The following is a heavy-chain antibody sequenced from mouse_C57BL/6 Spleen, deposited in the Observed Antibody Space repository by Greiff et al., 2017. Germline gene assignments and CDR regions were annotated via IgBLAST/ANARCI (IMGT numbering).Heavy chain of an antibody. D-gene: IGHD4-1*01. V-gene: IGHV1-50*01. CDR2: IDPSDSYT. J-gene: IGHJ1*03. CDR3: ASSNWDRYFDV. CDR1: GYTFTSYW. Sequence: QVQLQQPGAELVKPGASVKLSCKASGYTFTSYWMQWVKQRPGQGLEWIGEIDPSDSYTNYNQKFKGKATLTVDTSSSTAYMQRSSLTSEDSAVYYCASSNWDRYFDVWGTGTTVTVSS.